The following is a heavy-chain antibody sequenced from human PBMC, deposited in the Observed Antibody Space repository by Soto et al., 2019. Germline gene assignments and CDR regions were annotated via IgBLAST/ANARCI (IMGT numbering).Heavy chain of an antibody. V-gene: IGHV3-23*01. CDR3: AKRAYSSSPLDC. Sequence: EVQLLESGGGLVQPGGSLRLSCAASGFTFSNYVMSWVRQAPGKGLEWVSVISGSGGSTYYADPVKGRFTFSRDNSKNTLYLQMNSLRAEDTAVYYCAKRAYSSSPLDCWGQGTLVTFSS. J-gene: IGHJ4*02. CDR1: GFTFSNYV. D-gene: IGHD6-13*01. CDR2: ISGSGGST.